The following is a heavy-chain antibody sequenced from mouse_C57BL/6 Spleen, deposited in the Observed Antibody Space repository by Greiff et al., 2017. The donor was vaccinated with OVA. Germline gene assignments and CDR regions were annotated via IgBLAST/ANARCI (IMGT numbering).Heavy chain of an antibody. Sequence: VQLKESGPGLVKPSQSLSLTCSVTGYSITSGYYWNWIRQFPGNKLEWMGYISYDGSNNYNPSLKNRISITRDTSKNQFFLKLNSVTTEDTATYYCARNYDYDVEAMDYWGQGTSVTVSS. CDR1: GYSITSGYY. D-gene: IGHD2-4*01. J-gene: IGHJ4*01. CDR3: ARNYDYDVEAMDY. V-gene: IGHV3-6*01. CDR2: ISYDGSN.